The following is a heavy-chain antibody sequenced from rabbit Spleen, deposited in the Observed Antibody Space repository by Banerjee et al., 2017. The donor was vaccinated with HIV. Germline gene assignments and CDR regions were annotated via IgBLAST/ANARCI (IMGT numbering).Heavy chain of an antibody. J-gene: IGHJ4*01. CDR2: IYAGSGGST. CDR3: AMAGNGVYAFDL. Sequence: QSLEESGGGLVKPGASLTLTCKASGFSFSNGYDMCWVRQAPGKGLEWIACIYAGSGGSTYYASWAKGRFTIFRTWSTTVTLQMTSLTAADTATYFCAMAGNGVYAFDLWSPGTLVTVS. V-gene: IGHV1S40*01. D-gene: IGHD2-1*01. CDR1: GFSFSNGYD.